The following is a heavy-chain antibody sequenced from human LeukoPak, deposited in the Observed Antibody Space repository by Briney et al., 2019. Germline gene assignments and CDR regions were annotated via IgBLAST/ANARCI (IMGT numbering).Heavy chain of an antibody. CDR1: GFTLSSYA. D-gene: IGHD2-2*01. J-gene: IGHJ6*02. Sequence: GGSLRLSCAASGFTLSSYAMSWVRQAPGKGLEWVSAITGSGGSTYSADPAKGRFTISRDNSMNTLSLHMNSRRAEDTAVYYCAKAHSPYCSSTSCYSASYYYYYGIDVWGQGTTVTVSS. V-gene: IGHV3-23*01. CDR3: AKAHSPYCSSTSCYSASYYYYYGIDV. CDR2: ITGSGGST.